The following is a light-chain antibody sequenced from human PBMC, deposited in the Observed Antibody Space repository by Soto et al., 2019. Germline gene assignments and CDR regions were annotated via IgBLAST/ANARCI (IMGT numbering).Light chain of an antibody. CDR1: SSDVGSHSS. CDR3: SSHTNRGSVV. J-gene: IGLJ3*02. V-gene: IGLV2-14*03. Sequence: QSALTQPASVSGSPGQSIAISCTGTSSDVGSHSSVSWYQRHPGKAPKLMIYDVSNRPSGVSDRFSGSKSGNAASLTISGLEAEDEADYYCSSHTNRGSVVFGGGTKLTVL. CDR2: DVS.